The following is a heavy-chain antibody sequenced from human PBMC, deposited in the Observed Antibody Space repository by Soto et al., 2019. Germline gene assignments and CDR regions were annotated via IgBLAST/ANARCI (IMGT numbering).Heavy chain of an antibody. CDR2: ISGSGGST. CDR3: AKVKAYTSTMTCDY. Sequence: EVQLLESGGGLVQPGGSLRLSCAASGFTFSSYAMSWVRQAPGKGLEWVSAISGSGGSTYYADSVKGRFTISRDNSKNTLYLQMNSLRAEDTAIYYCAKVKAYTSTMTCDYWGQGTLVTVSS. V-gene: IGHV3-23*01. J-gene: IGHJ4*02. CDR1: GFTFSSYA. D-gene: IGHD6-13*01.